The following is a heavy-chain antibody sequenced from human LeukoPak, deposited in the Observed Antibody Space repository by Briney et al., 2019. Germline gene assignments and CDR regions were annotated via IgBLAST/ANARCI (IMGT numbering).Heavy chain of an antibody. CDR1: GGSITIGPNY. D-gene: IGHD3-10*01. J-gene: IGHJ4*02. CDR2: ISHSGST. Sequence: SQTLSLTCTVSGGSITIGPNYWSWIRQPPGEGLEWIGYISHSGSTYYNPSLKSRVTISVDKSKNQFSLKLSSVTAADTAVYYCARSGESGTGDDYWGQGTLVTVSS. V-gene: IGHV4-30-2*01. CDR3: ARSGESGTGDDY.